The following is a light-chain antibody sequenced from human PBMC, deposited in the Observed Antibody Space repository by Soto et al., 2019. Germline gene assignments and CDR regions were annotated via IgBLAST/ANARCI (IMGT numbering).Light chain of an antibody. CDR1: QSVTSRY. CDR3: QQYGSSLTWT. V-gene: IGKV3-20*01. J-gene: IGKJ1*01. CDR2: GAS. Sequence: EMVLTQSPGTLSLSPGERATLSCRASQSVTSRYLAWYQQKPGQAPRLLIYGASNRATGIPERFSGSGSGTDFTLTISSLEPEDFAVYYCQQYGSSLTWTFGQGTKVDIK.